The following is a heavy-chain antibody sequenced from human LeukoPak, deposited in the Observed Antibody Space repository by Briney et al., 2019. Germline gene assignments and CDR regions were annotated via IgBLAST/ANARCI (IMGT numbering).Heavy chain of an antibody. CDR1: RDTVSSNSAA. J-gene: IGHJ1*01. CDR2: TYYRSKWYN. CDR3: ATSGGDSDGSSLEH. Sequence: SQTLSDTRVISRDTVSSNSAAWNWTRHSPSRGVEWLGRTYYRSKWYNDYAVSVKSRIAINQDTSKNQFSLQLNSVTPEDTAVYYCATSGGDSDGSSLEHWGRGTLVTVSS. V-gene: IGHV6-1*01. D-gene: IGHD3-22*01.